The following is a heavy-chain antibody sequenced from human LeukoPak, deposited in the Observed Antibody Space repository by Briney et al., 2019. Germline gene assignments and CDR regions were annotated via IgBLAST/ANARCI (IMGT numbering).Heavy chain of an antibody. CDR3: ARQGGYYGSGSYESY. Sequence: SETLSLTCTVSGVSISSSSYYWGWIRQPPGKGLEWIGSIYYSGSTYYNPSLKSRVTISVDTSKNQFSLKLSSVTAADTAVYYCARQGGYYGSGSYESYWGQGTLVTVSS. V-gene: IGHV4-39*01. CDR2: IYYSGST. D-gene: IGHD3-10*01. CDR1: GVSISSSSYY. J-gene: IGHJ4*02.